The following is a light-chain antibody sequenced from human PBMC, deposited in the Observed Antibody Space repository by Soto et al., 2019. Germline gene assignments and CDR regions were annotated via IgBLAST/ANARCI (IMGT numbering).Light chain of an antibody. V-gene: IGKV1-5*03. CDR1: QSINGW. Sequence: DIQLTQSPSTLSASVGDRVTITCRASQSINGWLAWYQQKPGQAPNLLIYKASTLESGVPSRFSGSGSGTEFTLTVSSLQPDDFATYYCHQYHNFPRTFCQGTQLEI. CDR2: KAS. CDR3: HQYHNFPRT. J-gene: IGKJ1*01.